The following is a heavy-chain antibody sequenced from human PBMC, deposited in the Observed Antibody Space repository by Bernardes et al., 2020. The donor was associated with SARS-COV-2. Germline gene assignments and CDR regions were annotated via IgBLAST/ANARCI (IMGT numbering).Heavy chain of an antibody. CDR1: GGSIYSYY. CDR3: ARSGRGAFDI. J-gene: IGHJ4*02. CDR2: IHYSGST. D-gene: IGHD3-9*01. Sequence: SETLSLTCTVSGGSIYSYYWSWIRQPPGKGLEWIGYIHYSGSTNYNPSLKSRVTISLDTSKNQFSLKLNSMTAADTAVYSCARSGRGAFDIWGQGTLVTVSS. V-gene: IGHV4-59*01.